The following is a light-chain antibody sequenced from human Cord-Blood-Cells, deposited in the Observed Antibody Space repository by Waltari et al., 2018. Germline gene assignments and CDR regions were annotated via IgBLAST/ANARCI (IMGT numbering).Light chain of an antibody. Sequence: DIQMTQSPSSLSASVGDRVTITCPPSQEISNYLNWNQQKPGKAPKLLIYDASNLETGVPSRCSGSGSGTDFTFTISSLQPEDIATYYCQQYDNLPLTFGGGTKVEIK. CDR2: DAS. CDR1: QEISNY. V-gene: IGKV1-33*01. J-gene: IGKJ4*01. CDR3: QQYDNLPLT.